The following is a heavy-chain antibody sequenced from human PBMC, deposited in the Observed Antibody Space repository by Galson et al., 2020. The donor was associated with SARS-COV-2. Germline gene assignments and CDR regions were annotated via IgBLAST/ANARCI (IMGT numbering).Heavy chain of an antibody. CDR2: IRSKANSYAT. J-gene: IGHJ4*02. Sequence: GESLKISCAASGFTFSGSAMHWVRQASGKGLEWVGRIRSKANSYATAYAASVKGRFTISRDDSKNTAYLQMNSLKTEDTAVYYCTRHAGEVAATRDYWGQGTLVTVSS. V-gene: IGHV3-73*01. CDR3: TRHAGEVAATRDY. CDR1: GFTFSGSA. D-gene: IGHD2-15*01.